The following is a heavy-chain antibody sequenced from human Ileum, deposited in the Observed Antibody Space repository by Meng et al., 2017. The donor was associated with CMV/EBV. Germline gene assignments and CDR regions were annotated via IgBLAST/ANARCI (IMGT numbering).Heavy chain of an antibody. V-gene: IGHV1-2*06. J-gene: IGHJ4*02. CDR3: ARTPASYGSGGWRFDL. CDR1: GYTFTDYY. Sequence: CEASGYTFTDYYKHWGRQDPGQGLEWMGRINPKSGGTNYGQKFQGRVTMTRDSTAYMEVSRLTYDDTAVYYCARTPASYGSGGWRFDLWGQGTLVTVSS. CDR2: INPKSGGT. D-gene: IGHD3-10*01.